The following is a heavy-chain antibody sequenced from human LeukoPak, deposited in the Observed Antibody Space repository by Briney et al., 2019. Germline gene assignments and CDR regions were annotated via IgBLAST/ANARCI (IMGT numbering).Heavy chain of an antibody. D-gene: IGHD1-26*01. V-gene: IGHV1-46*01. CDR3: ARDSGGYSC. J-gene: IGHJ4*02. Sequence: ASVKVSCKASGGTFSSYAISWVRQAPGQGLERMGIINPSGGSTSYAQKFQGRVTMTRDTSTSTVYMELSSLRSEDTAVYYCARDSGGYSCWGQGTLVTVSS. CDR2: INPSGGST. CDR1: GGTFSSYA.